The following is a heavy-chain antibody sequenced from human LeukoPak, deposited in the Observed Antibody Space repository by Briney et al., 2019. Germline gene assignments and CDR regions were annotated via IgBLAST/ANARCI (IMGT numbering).Heavy chain of an antibody. V-gene: IGHV1-69*05. J-gene: IGHJ4*02. CDR3: ARDGSTLRFLEWFY. CDR2: IIPIFGAA. Sequence: ASVKVSCKASGGTFSSYGISWVRQAPGQGLEWMGGIIPIFGAANYAQKFQGRVTITTDESTRTAYMELSSLRSDDTAVYYCARDGSTLRFLEWFYWGQGPLVTVSS. D-gene: IGHD3-3*01. CDR1: GGTFSSYG.